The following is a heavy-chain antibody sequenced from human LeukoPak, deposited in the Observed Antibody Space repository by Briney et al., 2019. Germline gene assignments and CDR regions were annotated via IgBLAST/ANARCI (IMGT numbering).Heavy chain of an antibody. J-gene: IGHJ4*02. CDR2: IKQDGSEK. CDR3: ARDFYDILTGYSTAPFDY. D-gene: IGHD3-9*01. CDR1: GFTFSSYW. Sequence: GGSLRLSCAASGFTFSSYWMSWVRQAPGKGLEWVANIKQDGSEKYYVDSVKGRFTISRDNSENTLYLQMNSLRAEDTAVYYCARDFYDILTGYSTAPFDYWDQGTLVTVSS. V-gene: IGHV3-7*01.